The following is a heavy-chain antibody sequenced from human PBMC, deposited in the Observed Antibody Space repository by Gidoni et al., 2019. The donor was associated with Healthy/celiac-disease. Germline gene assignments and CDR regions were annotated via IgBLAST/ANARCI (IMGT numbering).Heavy chain of an antibody. CDR2: IRSKAYGGTT. J-gene: IGHJ4*02. Sequence: EVQLVESVGGLVQPGRSLRLSCTASGFTFGDYAMSWVRQAPGKGLEWVGFIRSKAYGGTTEYAASVKGRFTISRDDSKSIAYLQMNSLKTEDTAVYYCTRDYDYYDSSGYNDYWGQGTLVTVSS. CDR3: TRDYDYYDSSGYNDY. V-gene: IGHV3-49*04. CDR1: GFTFGDYA. D-gene: IGHD3-22*01.